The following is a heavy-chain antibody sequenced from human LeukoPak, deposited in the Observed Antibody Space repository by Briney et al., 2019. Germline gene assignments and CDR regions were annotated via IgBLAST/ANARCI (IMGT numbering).Heavy chain of an antibody. D-gene: IGHD4-17*01. V-gene: IGHV4-39*01. CDR3: ARGRGDYRSRTFDY. CDR2: IYYSGST. CDR1: GGSISSSSYY. Sequence: SETLSLTCTVSGGSISSSSYYWGWIRQPPGKGLEWIGSIYYSGSTYYNPSLKSRVTISVDTSKNQFSLKLSSVTAADTAVYYCARGRGDYRSRTFDYWGQGTLVTVSS. J-gene: IGHJ4*02.